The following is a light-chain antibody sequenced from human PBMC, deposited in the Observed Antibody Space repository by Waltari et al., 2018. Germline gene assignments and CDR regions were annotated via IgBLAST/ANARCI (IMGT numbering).Light chain of an antibody. Sequence: QSALTQPASVSGSLVQSITLSCTVPSHDVVGYNYFSWYQRHPGKAPKLMIYDVSLRPSGISNRFSGSKSGNTASLTISGLQAEDEADYYCCSYAATATSVLFGGGTQLTVL. CDR3: CSYAATATSVL. CDR2: DVS. CDR1: SHDVVGYNY. V-gene: IGLV2-14*03. J-gene: IGLJ2*01.